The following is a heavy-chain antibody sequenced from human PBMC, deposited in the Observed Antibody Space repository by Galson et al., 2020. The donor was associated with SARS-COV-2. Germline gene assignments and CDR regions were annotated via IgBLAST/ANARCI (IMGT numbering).Heavy chain of an antibody. CDR3: AREDVVTLDY. CDR1: VFTFSSYG. Sequence: LRLSCAASVFTFSSYGTHWVRQAPGKGLEWVAVIWYDGSNKYYADSAKGRLTIPRDNSKHTLYLQMNSLRAEYTAVYYCAREDVVTLDYWGQGTLVTVSS. V-gene: IGHV3-33*01. CDR2: IWYDGSNK. J-gene: IGHJ4*02. D-gene: IGHD2-15*01.